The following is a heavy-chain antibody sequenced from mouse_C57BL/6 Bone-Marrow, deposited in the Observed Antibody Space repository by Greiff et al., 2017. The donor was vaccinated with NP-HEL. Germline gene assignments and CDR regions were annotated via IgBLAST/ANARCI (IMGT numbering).Heavy chain of an antibody. J-gene: IGHJ4*01. CDR3: ARGYYGSSYTMDY. D-gene: IGHD1-1*01. V-gene: IGHV1-66*01. Sequence: VQLQQSGPELVKPGASVKISCKASGYSFTSYYIHWVKQRPGQGLEWIGWIYPGSGNTKYNEKFKGKATLTADTSSSPAYMQLSSLTSEDSAVYYCARGYYGSSYTMDYWGQGTSVTVSS. CDR1: GYSFTSYY. CDR2: IYPGSGNT.